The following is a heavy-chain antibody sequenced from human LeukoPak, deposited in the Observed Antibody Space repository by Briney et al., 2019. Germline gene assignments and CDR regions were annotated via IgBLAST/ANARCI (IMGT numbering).Heavy chain of an antibody. CDR2: MYESGRT. V-gene: IGHV4-38-2*02. D-gene: IGHD3-22*01. CDR1: GYSISSGYY. CDR3: VRDSSGYYPIFDY. Sequence: SGTLSLTCTVSGYSISSGYYWGWIRQPPGKGLEWIGSMYESGRTYYNPSLKSRVAMSVDTSKNQFSLKLSYVTAADTAVYYCVRDSSGYYPIFDYWGQGTLVTVSS. J-gene: IGHJ4*02.